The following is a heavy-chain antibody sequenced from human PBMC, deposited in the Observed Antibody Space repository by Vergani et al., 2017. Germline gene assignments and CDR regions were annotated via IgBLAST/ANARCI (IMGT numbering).Heavy chain of an antibody. D-gene: IGHD5-12*01. CDR1: GFTFSSYG. CDR2: ISYDGSNK. Sequence: QVQLVESGGGVVQPGRFLRLSCAASGFTFSSYGMHWVRQAPGKGLEWVAVISYDGSNKYYADSVKGRFTISRDNSKNTLYLQMNSLRAEDTAVYYCARDWLFARGQGTLVTVSS. V-gene: IGHV3-30*03. J-gene: IGHJ4*02. CDR3: ARDWLFA.